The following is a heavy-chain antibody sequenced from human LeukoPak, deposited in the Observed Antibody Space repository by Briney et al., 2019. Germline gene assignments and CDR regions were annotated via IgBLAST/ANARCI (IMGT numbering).Heavy chain of an antibody. CDR2: IYHSGST. J-gene: IGHJ5*02. CDR1: GGSTSSGGYS. V-gene: IGHV4-30-2*01. D-gene: IGHD6-13*01. CDR3: ARAPYSSTYNWFDP. Sequence: PPETPSLTCAVSGGSTSSGGYSWSWIRQPPGKGLEWIGYIYHSGSTYYNPSLKSRVTISVDRSKNQFSLKLSSVTAADTAVYYCARAPYSSTYNWFDPWGQGTLVTVSS.